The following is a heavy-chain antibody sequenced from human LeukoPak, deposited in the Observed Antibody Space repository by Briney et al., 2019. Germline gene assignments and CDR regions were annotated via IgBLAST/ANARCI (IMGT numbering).Heavy chain of an antibody. CDR1: GFTFSSYG. Sequence: PGRSLRLSCAASGFTFSSYGMHWVRQAPGKGLEWVAVISYDGSNKYYADSVKGRFTNSRDNSKNTLYLQMNSLRAEDTAVYYCAKDQYYYGSGSQIDYWGQGTLVTVSS. D-gene: IGHD3-10*01. CDR2: ISYDGSNK. V-gene: IGHV3-30*18. J-gene: IGHJ4*02. CDR3: AKDQYYYGSGSQIDY.